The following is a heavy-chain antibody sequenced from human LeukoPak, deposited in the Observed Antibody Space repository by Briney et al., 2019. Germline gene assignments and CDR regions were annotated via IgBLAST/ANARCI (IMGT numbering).Heavy chain of an antibody. V-gene: IGHV1-24*01. CDR2: FDPEDGET. CDR1: GYTLTELS. CDR3: ATSGYSYGANSYFDY. J-gene: IGHJ4*02. D-gene: IGHD5-18*01. Sequence: ASVKVSCKVSGYTLTELSMHWVRQAPGKGLEWMGGFDPEDGETIYAQKFQGRVTMTEDTSTDTAYMELSSLRSEDTAVYYCATSGYSYGANSYFDYWGQGTLVTVSS.